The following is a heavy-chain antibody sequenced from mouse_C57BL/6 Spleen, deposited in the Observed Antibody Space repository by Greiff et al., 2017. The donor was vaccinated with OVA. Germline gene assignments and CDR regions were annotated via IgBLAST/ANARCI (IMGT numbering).Heavy chain of an antibody. D-gene: IGHD2-4*01. Sequence: VQLQQSGAELVRPGTSVKVSCKASGYAFTNYLIEWVKQRPGQGLEWIGVINPGSGGTNYNEKFKGKATLTADKSSSTAYMQLSSLTSEDSAVYFCAREDYDYPSFAYWGQGTLVTVSA. CDR3: AREDYDYPSFAY. CDR1: GYAFTNYL. J-gene: IGHJ3*01. CDR2: INPGSGGT. V-gene: IGHV1-54*01.